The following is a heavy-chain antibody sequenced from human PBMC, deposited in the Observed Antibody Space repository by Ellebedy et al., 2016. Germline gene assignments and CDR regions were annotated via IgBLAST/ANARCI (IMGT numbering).Heavy chain of an antibody. CDR3: AKASLVVGDY. D-gene: IGHD2-15*01. Sequence: GESLKISXAASGFTFSSYAMSWVRQAPGKGLEWVLAISGSGGSTYYADSVKGRFTISRDNSKNTLYLQMNSLRAEDTAVYYCAKASLVVGDYWGQGTLVTVSS. J-gene: IGHJ4*02. CDR2: ISGSGGST. CDR1: GFTFSSYA. V-gene: IGHV3-23*01.